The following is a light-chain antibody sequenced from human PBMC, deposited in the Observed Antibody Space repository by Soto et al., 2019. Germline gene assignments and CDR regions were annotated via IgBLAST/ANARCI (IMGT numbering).Light chain of an antibody. V-gene: IGKV3-11*01. CDR1: QSVGSY. Sequence: EIVLTQSPATLSLSPGERATLSCRASQSVGSYFAWYQQKPGQAPRLLIYDAFSRATGIPARFSGSGSGTXXXXXISXLEPEDFAVYFCQQRSSWPLTFGGGTMVEIK. CDR3: QQRSSWPLT. CDR2: DAF. J-gene: IGKJ4*01.